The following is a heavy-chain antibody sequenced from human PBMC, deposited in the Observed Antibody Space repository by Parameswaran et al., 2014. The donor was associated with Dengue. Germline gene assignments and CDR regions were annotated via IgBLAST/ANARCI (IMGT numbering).Heavy chain of an antibody. CDR3: ARVARTYYYGSGMAFSGEFDP. V-gene: IGHV5-51*01. CDR2: LSCDSDT. J-gene: IGHJ5*02. D-gene: IGHD3-10*01. Sequence: VRRCRKAWSGWDHLSCDSDTRYSPSFQGQVTISADKSISTAYLQWSSLKASDTAMYYCARVARTYYYGSGMAFSGEFDPWGQGTLVTVSS.